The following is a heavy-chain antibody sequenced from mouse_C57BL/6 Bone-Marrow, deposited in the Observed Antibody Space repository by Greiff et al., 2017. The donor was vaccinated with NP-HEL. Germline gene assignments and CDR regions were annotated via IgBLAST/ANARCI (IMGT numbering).Heavy chain of an antibody. CDR2: INPSSGYT. D-gene: IGHD2-1*01. V-gene: IGHV1-7*01. J-gene: IGHJ2*01. CDR3: ARGNWRVDY. CDR1: GYTFTSYW. Sequence: VQRVESGAELAKPGASVKLSCKASGYTFTSYWMHWVKQRPRQGLEWIGYINPSSGYTKYNQKFKDKATLTADKSSSTAYMQLSSLTYEDSAVYYCARGNWRVDYWGQGTTLTVSS.